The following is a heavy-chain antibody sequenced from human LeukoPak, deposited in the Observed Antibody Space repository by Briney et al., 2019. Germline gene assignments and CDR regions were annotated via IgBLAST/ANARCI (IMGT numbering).Heavy chain of an antibody. D-gene: IGHD2-2*01. CDR1: GGTFSSYA. CDR3: AREPDDCSSTSCQSDY. CDR2: IIPIFGTA. J-gene: IGHJ4*02. Sequence: ASVKVSCKASGGTFSSYAISWVRQAPGQGLEWMGGIIPIFGTANYAQKFQGRVTITADESTSTAYMELSSLRSEDTAVYYCAREPDDCSSTSCQSDYWGQGTLVTVSS. V-gene: IGHV1-69*13.